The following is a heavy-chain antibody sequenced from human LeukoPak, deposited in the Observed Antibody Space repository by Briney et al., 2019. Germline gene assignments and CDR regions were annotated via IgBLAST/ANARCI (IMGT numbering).Heavy chain of an antibody. V-gene: IGHV4-34*01. CDR1: GASLRDFY. D-gene: IGHD3-3*01. Sequence: SETLSLTCAVYGASLRDFYWSWIRQSPGKGLQWIGEVAHKGPTVYSPTLNRKYNPSLESRVTMSVDPSKNQFSLKLTSVTVADTATYYCVRQGTNSGYYLLDYWGPGHLVTVSS. J-gene: IGHJ4*02. CDR2: VAHKGPTVYSPTLNR. CDR3: VRQGTNSGYYLLDY.